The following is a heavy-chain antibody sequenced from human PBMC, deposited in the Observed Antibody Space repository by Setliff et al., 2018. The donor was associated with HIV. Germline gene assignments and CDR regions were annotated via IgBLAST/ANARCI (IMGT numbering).Heavy chain of an antibody. CDR1: GITVSSDY. CDR3: ARSPAVTMALFFDY. Sequence: GGSLRLSCAASGITVSSDYMSWVRQAPGKGLEWVSVIHSSGTTVYADSVKGRFTISRDNSKNMVYLQMNSLRVDDTAVYYCARSPAVTMALFFDYWGQGTPVTVSS. D-gene: IGHD4-17*01. V-gene: IGHV3-66*01. CDR2: IHSSGTT. J-gene: IGHJ4*02.